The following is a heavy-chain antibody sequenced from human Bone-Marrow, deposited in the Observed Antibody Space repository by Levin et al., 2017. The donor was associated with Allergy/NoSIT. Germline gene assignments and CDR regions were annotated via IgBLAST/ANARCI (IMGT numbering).Heavy chain of an antibody. CDR2: TYYRSKWYN. CDR1: GDSVSNNNAA. V-gene: IGHV6-1*01. J-gene: IGHJ4*02. CDR3: ARAPIAVAGTWYFDN. D-gene: IGHD6-19*01. Sequence: PSETLSLTCAISGDSVSNNNAAWNWIRQSPSRGLEWLGRTYYRSKWYNDYAAFMKSRMSVNSDTSKNQFSLQLNSVTPEDTAVYYCARAPIAVAGTWYFDNWGQGTLVTVSS.